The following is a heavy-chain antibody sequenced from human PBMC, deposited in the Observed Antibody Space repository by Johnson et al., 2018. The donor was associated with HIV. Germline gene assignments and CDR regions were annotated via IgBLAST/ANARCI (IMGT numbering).Heavy chain of an antibody. CDR3: AMDYHYEWSTAYPVQDPRAVAGAFEL. Sequence: QVQVVESGGGLVQPGGSLRLSCAASGFTVSSNYMSWVRQAPGKGLEWVALIPYDGSNKYYAASVQRRFTISSDNSKNTLSLQMNSLGAEDTARYYCAMDYHYEWSTAYPVQDPRAVAGAFELWGAGTMVTVSS. CDR1: GFTVSSNY. J-gene: IGHJ3*01. CDR2: IPYDGSNK. V-gene: IGHV3-30*03. D-gene: IGHD6-19*01.